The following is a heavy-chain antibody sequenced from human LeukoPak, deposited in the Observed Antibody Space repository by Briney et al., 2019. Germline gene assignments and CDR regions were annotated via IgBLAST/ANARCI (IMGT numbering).Heavy chain of an antibody. J-gene: IGHJ4*02. CDR2: INPNSGGT. CDR3: ARGPRIAARRYYFDY. CDR1: GYTFTGYY. V-gene: IGHV1-2*02. Sequence: ASVKVSCKASGYTFTGYYMHWVGQAPGQGREGMGWINPNSGGTNYAQKFQGRVNMTRKTSKSKAYMEVSRLRSEDTAVYYCARGPRIAARRYYFDYWGQGTLVTVSS. D-gene: IGHD6-6*01.